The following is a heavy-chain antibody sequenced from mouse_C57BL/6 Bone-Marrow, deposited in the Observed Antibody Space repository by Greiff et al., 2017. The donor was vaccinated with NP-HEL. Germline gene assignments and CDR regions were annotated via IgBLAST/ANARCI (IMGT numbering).Heavy chain of an antibody. CDR3: ARRVGNWYFDV. Sequence: QVQLKQPGAELVKPGASVKLSCKASGYTFTSYWMHWVKQRPGQGLEWIGMIHPNSGSTNYNEKFKSKATLTVDKSSSTAYMQLSSLTSEDSAVYYCARRVGNWYFDVWGTGTTVTVSS. CDR1: GYTFTSYW. D-gene: IGHD1-1*02. J-gene: IGHJ1*03. CDR2: IHPNSGST. V-gene: IGHV1-64*01.